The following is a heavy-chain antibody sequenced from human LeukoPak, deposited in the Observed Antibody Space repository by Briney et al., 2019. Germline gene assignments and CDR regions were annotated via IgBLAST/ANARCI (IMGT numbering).Heavy chain of an antibody. Sequence: HAGGSLRLSCAASGFTFSSYEMNWVRQAPGKGLEWVSYISSSGSTIYYADSVKGRFTISRGNAKNSLYLQMNSLRAEDTAVYYCARDYGDHDYWGQGTLVTVSS. V-gene: IGHV3-48*03. CDR1: GFTFSSYE. CDR2: ISSSGSTI. D-gene: IGHD4-17*01. CDR3: ARDYGDHDY. J-gene: IGHJ4*02.